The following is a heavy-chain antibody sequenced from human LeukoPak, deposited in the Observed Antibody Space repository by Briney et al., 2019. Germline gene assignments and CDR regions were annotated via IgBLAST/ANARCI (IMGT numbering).Heavy chain of an antibody. CDR3: VRDRGGRYYFDY. J-gene: IGHJ4*02. V-gene: IGHV4-39*07. CDR2: IYYSGRT. CDR1: GGSISSSSYY. Sequence: SETLSLTCTVSGGSISSSSYYWGWIRQPPGKGLEWIGSIYYSGRTYYNPSLKSRVTISVDTSKNQFSLKLSSVTAADTAVYYCVRDRGGRYYFDYWGQGTVVTVST. D-gene: IGHD1-26*01.